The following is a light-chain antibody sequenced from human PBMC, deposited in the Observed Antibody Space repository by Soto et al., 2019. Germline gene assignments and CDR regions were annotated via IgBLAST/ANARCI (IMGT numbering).Light chain of an antibody. V-gene: IGKV1-39*01. CDR2: ASS. Sequence: DIQMTQSPSSLSASVGDRVTITCRASQSISSHLNWYQQKPGKAPKLLIYASSNLQSGVPSRFSGSGSGTDFTLSISSRQPEDFATYDCQQSYSNIQDLTFGGGTKVEI. CDR1: QSISSH. J-gene: IGKJ4*01. CDR3: QQSYSNIQDLT.